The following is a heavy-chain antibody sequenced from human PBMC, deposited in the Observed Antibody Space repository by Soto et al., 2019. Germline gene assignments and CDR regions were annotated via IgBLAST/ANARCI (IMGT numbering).Heavy chain of an antibody. V-gene: IGHV3-30-3*01. CDR3: ARERSGDYFYGLDV. J-gene: IGHJ6*01. Sequence: WGSLLLSCYCASSTFGSYAMHWVGQTPAKGLDWVAKISFQGTNTHHADSVKGRFTISRDNSKNTLYLHTNSLRREDTGTYFCARERSGDYFYGLDVWGQGTQVTVSS. CDR1: SSTFGSYA. CDR2: ISFQGTNT. D-gene: IGHD3-3*01.